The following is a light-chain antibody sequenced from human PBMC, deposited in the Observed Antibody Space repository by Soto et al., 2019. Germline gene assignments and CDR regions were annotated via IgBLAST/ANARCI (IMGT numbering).Light chain of an antibody. CDR1: SSDVGGHKY. CDR3: SSYRSGDTVV. V-gene: IGLV2-14*01. CDR2: EVS. Sequence: QSALTQPASVSGSPGQSITISCTGTSSDVGGHKYVSWYQQHPGKAPKLMLYEVSIRPSGVSDRISGSKSGNTVSLTISGLQPEDEADYYCSSYRSGDTVVFGGGTKLTVL. J-gene: IGLJ2*01.